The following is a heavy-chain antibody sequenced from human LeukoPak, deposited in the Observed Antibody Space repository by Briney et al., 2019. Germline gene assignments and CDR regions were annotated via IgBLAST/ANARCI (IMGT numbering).Heavy chain of an antibody. J-gene: IGHJ3*02. D-gene: IGHD3-3*01. V-gene: IGHV1-2*02. CDR2: INPNSGGT. Sequence: ASVKVSCKASGYTFTGHYMHWVRQAPGQGLEWMGWINPNSGGTSYAQKFQGRVTMTRDTSTSTAYMELSRLRSDDTAVYYCARDQSGYDLSDAFDIWGQGTMVTVSS. CDR1: GYTFTGHY. CDR3: ARDQSGYDLSDAFDI.